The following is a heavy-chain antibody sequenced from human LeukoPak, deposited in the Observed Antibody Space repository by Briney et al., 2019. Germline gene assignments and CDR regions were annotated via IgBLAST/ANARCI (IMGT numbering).Heavy chain of an antibody. CDR2: ITSNGGTT. Sequence: GGSLRLSRAASGFTFSSYGMVWVRQAPGKGLDYVSGITSNGGTTYYGNSVKGRFTISRDNSKDTLYLQMGSLRSEDMAVYYCARGIRWASDYWGQGTLVTVAS. CDR1: GFTFSSYG. J-gene: IGHJ4*02. CDR3: ARGIRWASDY. D-gene: IGHD4-23*01. V-gene: IGHV3-64*01.